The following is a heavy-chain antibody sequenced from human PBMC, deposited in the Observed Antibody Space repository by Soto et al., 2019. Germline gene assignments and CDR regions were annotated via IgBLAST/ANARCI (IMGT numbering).Heavy chain of an antibody. J-gene: IGHJ6*02. D-gene: IGHD3-22*01. CDR1: GGSISSYY. V-gene: IGHV4-59*01. Sequence: LSLTCTVSGGSISSYYWSWIRQPPGKGLEWIGYIYYSGSTNYNPSLKSRVTISVDTSKNQFSLKLSSVTAADTAVYYCAREMPNYYDSTSYGMDVWGQGTTVTVSS. CDR2: IYYSGST. CDR3: AREMPNYYDSTSYGMDV.